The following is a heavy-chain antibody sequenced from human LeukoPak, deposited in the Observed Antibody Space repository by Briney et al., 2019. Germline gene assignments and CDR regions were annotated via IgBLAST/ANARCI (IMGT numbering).Heavy chain of an antibody. D-gene: IGHD5-18*01. CDR2: IRSDGSEK. J-gene: IGHJ4*02. CDR1: GFTFSSYG. V-gene: IGHV3-30*02. CDR3: AKGGGGVDTPFDC. Sequence: GGSLTLSCAVSGFTFSSYGMHWVRQAPGKGLEWVAFIRSDGSEKYYGDSVKRRFTISRDNSKNTLYVQINSLRAEDTAVYCCAKGGGGVDTPFDCWGQGTLVTVSS.